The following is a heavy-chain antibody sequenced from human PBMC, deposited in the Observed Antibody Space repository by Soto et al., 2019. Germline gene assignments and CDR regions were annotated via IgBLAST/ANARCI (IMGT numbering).Heavy chain of an antibody. CDR1: GFTFSSYS. D-gene: IGHD2-2*01. CDR3: ARDLGYCSSTSCYDAFDI. Sequence: GGSLRLSCAASGFTFSSYSMNWVRQAPGKGLEWVSSISSSSSYIYYADSVKGRFTISRDNAKNSLYLQMNSLRAEDTAVYYCARDLGYCSSTSCYDAFDIWGQGTMVTVSS. V-gene: IGHV3-21*01. J-gene: IGHJ3*02. CDR2: ISSSSSYI.